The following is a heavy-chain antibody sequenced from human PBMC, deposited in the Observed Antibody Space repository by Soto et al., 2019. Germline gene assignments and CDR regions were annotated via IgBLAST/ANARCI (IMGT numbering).Heavy chain of an antibody. J-gene: IGHJ4*02. CDR2: INHSGST. V-gene: IGHV4-34*01. Sequence: SETLSLTCAIYGGSFSGYYWSWLRQPPGKGLEWIGEINHSGSTNYNPSLKSRVTISADTSKNQFSLTLSSVTAADTAVYYCARASQHYYGSGSYYLDYWGQGTLVTVSS. CDR3: ARASQHYYGSGSYYLDY. D-gene: IGHD3-10*01. CDR1: GGSFSGYY.